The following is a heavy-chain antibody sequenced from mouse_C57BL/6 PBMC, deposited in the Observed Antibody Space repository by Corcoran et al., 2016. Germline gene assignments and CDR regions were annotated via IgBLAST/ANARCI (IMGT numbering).Heavy chain of an antibody. D-gene: IGHD2-1*01. J-gene: IGHJ4*01. CDR3: ARYGNYDARDY. V-gene: IGHV1-18*01. CDR1: GYTFPDYT. Sequence: EVQLQQSGPKLVKSGASVKIPCQASGYTFPDYTMAWVKQSHGKSLEWIGDINPNNGGTIYNQKFKGKATLTVDKSSSTAYMELRSLTSEDTAVYYCARYGNYDARDYWGQGTSVTVSS. CDR2: INPNNGGT.